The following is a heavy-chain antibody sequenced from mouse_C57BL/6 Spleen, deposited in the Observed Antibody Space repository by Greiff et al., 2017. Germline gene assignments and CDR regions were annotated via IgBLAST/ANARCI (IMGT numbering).Heavy chain of an antibody. CDR1: GFTFSDYY. J-gene: IGHJ4*01. D-gene: IGHD2-3*01. CDR2: INYDGSST. Sequence: EVKVVESEGGLVQPGSSMKLSCTASGFTFSDYYMAWVRQVPEKGLEWVANINYDGSSTYYLDSLKSRFIISRDNAKNILYLQMSSLKSEDTATYYCARHDGYYLDYWGQGTSVTVSS. CDR3: ARHDGYYLDY. V-gene: IGHV5-16*01.